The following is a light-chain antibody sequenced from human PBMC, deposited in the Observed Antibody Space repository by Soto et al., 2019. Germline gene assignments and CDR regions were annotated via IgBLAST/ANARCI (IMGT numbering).Light chain of an antibody. CDR3: QQSYSTPWT. Sequence: EIVMTQSPATLSVSQGERATLSCRASQSVSSNLAWYQQKPGQAPRLLIYGASTRATGIPARFSGSGSGTDFTLTISSLQPEDFATYYCQQSYSTPWTFGQRTKVDI. J-gene: IGKJ1*01. CDR2: GAS. V-gene: IGKV3-15*01. CDR1: QSVSSN.